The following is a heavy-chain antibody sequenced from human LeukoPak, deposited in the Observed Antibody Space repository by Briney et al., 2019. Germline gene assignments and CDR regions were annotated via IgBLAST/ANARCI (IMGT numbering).Heavy chain of an antibody. Sequence: PGGSLRLSCAASGFTFGSYDMSWVRQAPGKGLEWVSAISSSGVSTYYADSVKGRFTVSRDNSDNTLYLQINSLRAEDTAVYYCAGYCSSIRCRHYHSDMDVWGKGTTVTVSS. CDR2: ISSSGVST. V-gene: IGHV3-23*01. CDR1: GFTFGSYD. D-gene: IGHD2-2*01. CDR3: AGYCSSIRCRHYHSDMDV. J-gene: IGHJ6*03.